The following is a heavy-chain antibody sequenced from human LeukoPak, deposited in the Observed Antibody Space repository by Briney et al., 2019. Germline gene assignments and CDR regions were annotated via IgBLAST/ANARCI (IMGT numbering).Heavy chain of an antibody. J-gene: IGHJ5*02. CDR2: ISGSGGST. D-gene: IGHD5-24*01. V-gene: IGHV3-23*01. CDR3: AKDDGRDGYLA. Sequence: GGSLRLSCAASGFTFSSYTMSWVRQAPGKGLEWVSAISGSGGSTYYADSVKGRFTISRDNSKNTLYLQMNSLRAEDTAVYYCAKDDGRDGYLAWGQGTLVTVSS. CDR1: GFTFSSYT.